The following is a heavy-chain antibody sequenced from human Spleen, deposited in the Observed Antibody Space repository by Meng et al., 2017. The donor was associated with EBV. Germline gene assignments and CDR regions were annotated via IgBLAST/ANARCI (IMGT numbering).Heavy chain of an antibody. D-gene: IGHD4-17*01. J-gene: IGHJ4*02. CDR3: ARVQEDYGDYFLDY. CDR1: GAYRGSVGYS. Sequence: LSLTWLVSGAYRGSVGYSRSWSRQPPGQGLKWMGYIYSSGSTYYNPSLKCQLTISLETSKTQFSLKVSSVTAADTAVYYCARVQEDYGDYFLDYWGQGTLVTVSS. CDR2: IYSSGST. V-gene: IGHV4-30-4*01.